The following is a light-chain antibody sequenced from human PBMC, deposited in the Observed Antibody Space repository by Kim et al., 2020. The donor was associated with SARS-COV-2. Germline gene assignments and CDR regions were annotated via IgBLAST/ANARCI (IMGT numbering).Light chain of an antibody. V-gene: IGLV2-14*03. CDR3: SSYSSSSTWV. Sequence: GQSISISCTGASSDVGGYNYVSSYQHHSGKAPKLMIYDVNKRPSGVSNRFSGSKSGNTASLTISGLQAEDEADYYCSSYSSSSTWVFGGGTQLTVL. CDR1: SSDVGGYNY. J-gene: IGLJ3*02. CDR2: DVN.